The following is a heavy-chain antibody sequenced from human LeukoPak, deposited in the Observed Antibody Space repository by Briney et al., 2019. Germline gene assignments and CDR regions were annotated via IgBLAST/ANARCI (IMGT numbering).Heavy chain of an antibody. Sequence: SETLSLTCTVSGGSISSTSYYWGWIRQPPGKGLEWIGSIYYSWDTYYNPSLKSRVTISVDTSKNQFSLKLSSVTAADTAVYYCARVTAARISRYNILTDYYTPDVWGKGTTVTISS. CDR3: ARVTAARISRYNILTDYYTPDV. D-gene: IGHD3-9*01. CDR2: IYYSWDT. V-gene: IGHV4-39*01. J-gene: IGHJ6*04. CDR1: GGSISSTSYY.